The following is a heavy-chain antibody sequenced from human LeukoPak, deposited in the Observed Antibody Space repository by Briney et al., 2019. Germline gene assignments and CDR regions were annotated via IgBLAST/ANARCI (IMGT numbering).Heavy chain of an antibody. V-gene: IGHV4-39*01. J-gene: IGHJ4*02. Sequence: SETLSLTCTVSGGSISSSSYYWGWIRQSPGKGLEWIGSIYYSGSTYYNPSLKSRVTISVDTSKNQFSLKLSSVTAADTAVYYCARRGYDILTGYYTNFDYWGQGTLVTVSS. D-gene: IGHD3-9*01. CDR2: IYYSGST. CDR3: ARRGYDILTGYYTNFDY. CDR1: GGSISSSSYY.